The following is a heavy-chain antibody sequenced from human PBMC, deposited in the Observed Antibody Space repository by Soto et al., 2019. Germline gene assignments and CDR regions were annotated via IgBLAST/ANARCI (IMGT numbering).Heavy chain of an antibody. CDR3: ARDLSIPGDYVRYFDY. D-gene: IGHD4-17*01. Sequence: PSETLSLTCTVSGGSISSGGYYWSWIRQHPGKGLEWIGYIYYSGSTYYNPSLKSRVTISVDTSKNQFSLKLSSVTAADTAVYYCARDLSIPGDYVRYFDYWGQGTLVTVSS. CDR2: IYYSGST. V-gene: IGHV4-31*03. J-gene: IGHJ4*02. CDR1: GGSISSGGYY.